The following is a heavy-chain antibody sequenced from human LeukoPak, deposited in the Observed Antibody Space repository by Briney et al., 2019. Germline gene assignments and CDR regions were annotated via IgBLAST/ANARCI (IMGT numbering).Heavy chain of an antibody. Sequence: ASVKVSCKASGGTFSSYAISWVRQAPGQGLEWMGGIIPIFGTANYAQKFQGRVTITAGESTSTAYMELSSLRSEDTAVYYCARVVSPENWFDPWGQGTLVTVS. CDR3: ARVVSPENWFDP. V-gene: IGHV1-69*13. D-gene: IGHD5/OR15-5a*01. CDR1: GGTFSSYA. J-gene: IGHJ5*02. CDR2: IIPIFGTA.